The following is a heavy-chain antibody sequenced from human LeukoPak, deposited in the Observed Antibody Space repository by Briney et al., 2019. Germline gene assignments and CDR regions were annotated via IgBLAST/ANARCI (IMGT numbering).Heavy chain of an antibody. CDR1: GFLVSDNY. J-gene: IGHJ4*02. D-gene: IGHD3-9*01. CDR3: ANVRYFDWYYFDH. Sequence: GGSLRLSCAASGFLVSDNYMHWLRQAPGKGLEWVSVLYTGGSTYYADSGKGRFTISRDNSKNTLYLQMNSLRAEDTAVYYCANVRYFDWYYFDHWGQGALVTVSS. CDR2: LYTGGST. V-gene: IGHV3-53*01.